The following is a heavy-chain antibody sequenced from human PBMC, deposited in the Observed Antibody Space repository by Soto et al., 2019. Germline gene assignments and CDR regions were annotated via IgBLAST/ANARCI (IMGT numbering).Heavy chain of an antibody. V-gene: IGHV6-1*01. J-gene: IGHJ5*02. CDR1: GDSVSSNSAA. D-gene: IGHD6-13*01. Sequence: PSQTLSLTCVISGDSVSSNSAAWNWIRQSPSRGLELLGRTYYRSKWYNDYAVSVKSRITINPDTSKNQFSLQLNSVTPEDTAVYYCTKGQLVDYNWSDPWRQATLVTVSS. CDR3: TKGQLVDYNWSDP. CDR2: TYYRSKWYN.